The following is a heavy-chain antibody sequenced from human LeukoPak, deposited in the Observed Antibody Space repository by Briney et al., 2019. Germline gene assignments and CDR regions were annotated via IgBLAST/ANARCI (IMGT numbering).Heavy chain of an antibody. J-gene: IGHJ4*02. CDR3: ARWQRGYNHFDF. CDR1: GGSISSYY. V-gene: IGHV4-59*01. Sequence: SETLSLTCTVSGGSISSYYWSWIRQPPGKGLEWIGYIYYSGSTNYNPSLKSRVTISVDTSKNQFSLKLSSVTAADTAVYYCARWQRGYNHFDFWGQGTLVTVSS. D-gene: IGHD5-12*01. CDR2: IYYSGST.